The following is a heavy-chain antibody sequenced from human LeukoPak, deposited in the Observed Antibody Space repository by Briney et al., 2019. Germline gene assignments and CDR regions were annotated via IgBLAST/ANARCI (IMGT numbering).Heavy chain of an antibody. D-gene: IGHD3-10*01. V-gene: IGHV3-30-3*01. CDR3: GRGSVGFGELNY. Sequence: GGSLRLSCAASGFTFSSYAMHWVRQAPGKGLEWVAVISYDGSNKFYADSVKGRFTLSRDNSKNTLYLQMNSLRVEDTAVYYCGRGSVGFGELNYWGQGTLVTVSS. J-gene: IGHJ4*02. CDR2: ISYDGSNK. CDR1: GFTFSSYA.